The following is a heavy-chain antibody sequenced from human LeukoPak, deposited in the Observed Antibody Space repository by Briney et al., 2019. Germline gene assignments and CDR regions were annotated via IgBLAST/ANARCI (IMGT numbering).Heavy chain of an antibody. J-gene: IGHJ4*02. Sequence: PGGSLRLSCAASGFTFDDYGISWVRQAPGKGLEWVSGINWNGGSTGYADSVKGRFTISRDNAKNSLYLQMNSLRAEDTAVYYCARAIDDYVWGSYLEYYFDYWGQGTLVTVSS. CDR3: ARAIDDYVWGSYLEYYFDY. CDR2: INWNGGST. CDR1: GFTFDDYG. D-gene: IGHD3-16*02. V-gene: IGHV3-20*04.